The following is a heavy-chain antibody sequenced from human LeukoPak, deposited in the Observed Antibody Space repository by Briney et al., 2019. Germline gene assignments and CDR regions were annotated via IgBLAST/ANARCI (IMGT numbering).Heavy chain of an antibody. CDR3: ARGPWGAARDYYYYYGMDV. V-gene: IGHV5-51*01. Sequence: HGESLKISCKGSGYSFTSYWIGWVSQMPGIGLEWMGIIYPGDSDTRYSPSFQGQVTISADKSISTAYLQWSSLKASDTAMYYCARGPWGAARDYYYYYGMDVCGQGATVTVSS. CDR2: IYPGDSDT. D-gene: IGHD3-16*01. J-gene: IGHJ6*02. CDR1: GYSFTSYW.